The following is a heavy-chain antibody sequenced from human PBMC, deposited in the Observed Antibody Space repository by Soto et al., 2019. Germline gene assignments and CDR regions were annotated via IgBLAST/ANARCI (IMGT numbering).Heavy chain of an antibody. V-gene: IGHV4-31*11. CDR1: GGSITSGAYY. CDR3: ARYYFDSSGYSNWFDP. Sequence: SETLSLTCAVSGGSITSGAYYWTWIRQHPGKGLEWIAYIHYSGRTYYDPSLKSRVTISVDTSNNQFSLKLSSVTAADTAVYYCARYYFDSSGYSNWFDPWGQGTLVTVSS. J-gene: IGHJ5*02. D-gene: IGHD3-22*01. CDR2: IHYSGRT.